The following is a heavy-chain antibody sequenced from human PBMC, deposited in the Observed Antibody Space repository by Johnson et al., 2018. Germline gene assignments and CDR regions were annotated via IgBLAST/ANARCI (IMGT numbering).Heavy chain of an antibody. Sequence: QLVETGGGVVQPGRSLRLSCAASGFTFSSYGLHWVRQAPGTGLEWVAVLSYDGNNKYYADSVKGRFTISRDNSKNTLYLQMNSLRAEDTAVYFGAKDQGDYYGSGNAFDIWGQWTMVTVSS. CDR2: LSYDGNNK. J-gene: IGHJ3*02. D-gene: IGHD3-10*01. V-gene: IGHV3-30*18. CDR3: AKDQGDYYGSGNAFDI. CDR1: GFTFSSYG.